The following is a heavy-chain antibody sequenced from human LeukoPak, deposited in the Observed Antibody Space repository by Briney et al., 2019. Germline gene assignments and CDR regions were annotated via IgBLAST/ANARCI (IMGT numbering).Heavy chain of an antibody. CDR3: ARHGVVAARRGNWFDP. CDR1: GGSISSSSYY. J-gene: IGHJ5*02. D-gene: IGHD2-15*01. Sequence: SETLSLTCTVSGGSISSSSYYWGWIRQPPGKGLEWIGSIYYSGSTYYNPSLKSRVTISVDTSKNQFSLKLSPVTAADTAVYYCARHGVVAARRGNWFDPWGQGTLVTVSS. CDR2: IYYSGST. V-gene: IGHV4-39*01.